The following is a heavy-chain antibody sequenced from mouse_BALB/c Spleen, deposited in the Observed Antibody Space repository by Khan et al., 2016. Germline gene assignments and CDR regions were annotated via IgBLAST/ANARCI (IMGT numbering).Heavy chain of an antibody. D-gene: IGHD2-10*01. CDR3: TCLLSYYLDY. V-gene: IGHV1S29*02. J-gene: IGHJ2*01. CDR2: ISPYNGAT. CDR1: GFTFTDSN. Sequence: VQLQQSGPELVKPGASVKISCKASGFTFTDSNMHWVKQSHGKSLEWIGYISPYNGATGYNQKFKNKATLTVDNSSSTAYMDLRSLTSEDSAVYYCTCLLSYYLDYWGQGTILTVSS.